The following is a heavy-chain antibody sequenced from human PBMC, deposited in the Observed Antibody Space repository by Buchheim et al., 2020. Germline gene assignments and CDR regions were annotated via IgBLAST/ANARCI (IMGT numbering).Heavy chain of an antibody. D-gene: IGHD6-13*01. Sequence: EVQLVESGGGLVQPGGSLRLSCAASGFTFSSYWMSWVRQAPGKGLEWVANIKQDGSEKYYVDSVKGRFTISRDNAKNSLSLQMNSLRAEDTAVYYCARDQYSSSWYGGYYYYMDVWGKGTT. V-gene: IGHV3-7*01. CDR3: ARDQYSSSWYGGYYYYMDV. J-gene: IGHJ6*03. CDR2: IKQDGSEK. CDR1: GFTFSSYW.